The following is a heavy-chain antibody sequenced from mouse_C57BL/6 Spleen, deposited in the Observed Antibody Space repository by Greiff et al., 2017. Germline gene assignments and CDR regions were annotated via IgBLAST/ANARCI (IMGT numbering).Heavy chain of an antibody. CDR1: GYTFTSYW. J-gene: IGHJ1*03. CDR2: IYPSDSET. D-gene: IGHD2-5*01. Sequence: QVQLQQPGAELVRPGSSVKLSCKASGYTFTSYWMDWVKQRPGQGLEWIGNIYPSDSETHYNQKFKDKATLTVDKSSSTAYMQLSSLTSEDSAVYYCARWGYYSNFDSYFDVWGTGTTVTVSS. V-gene: IGHV1-61*01. CDR3: ARWGYYSNFDSYFDV.